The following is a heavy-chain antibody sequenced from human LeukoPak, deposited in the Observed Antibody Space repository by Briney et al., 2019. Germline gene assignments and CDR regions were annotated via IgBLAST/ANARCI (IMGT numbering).Heavy chain of an antibody. CDR3: ARDGSGSYYKNWFDP. CDR1: GYTFTGYY. V-gene: IGHV1-2*02. D-gene: IGHD3-10*01. CDR2: INPNSGGT. J-gene: IGHJ5*02. Sequence: GASVKVSCKASGYTFTGYYMHWVRQAPGQGREWMGWINPNSGGTNYAQKFQGRVTMTRDTSISTAYMELSRLRSDDTAVYYCARDGSGSYYKNWFDPWGQGTLVTVSS.